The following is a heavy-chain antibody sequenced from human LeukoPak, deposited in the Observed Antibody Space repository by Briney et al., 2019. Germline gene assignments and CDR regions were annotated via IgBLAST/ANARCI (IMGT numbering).Heavy chain of an antibody. CDR1: GFTFSTSW. Sequence: GGSLRLSCAASGFTFSTSWMHWVRQAPGKGLVWVSRINEDGSTTNYADSVKGRSTIFRDNAKNTLYLQMNSLRAEDTAVYYCVRDLGGRSGHWGQGTLVTVSS. CDR2: INEDGSTT. V-gene: IGHV3-74*01. J-gene: IGHJ4*02. CDR3: VRDLGGRSGH. D-gene: IGHD1-26*01.